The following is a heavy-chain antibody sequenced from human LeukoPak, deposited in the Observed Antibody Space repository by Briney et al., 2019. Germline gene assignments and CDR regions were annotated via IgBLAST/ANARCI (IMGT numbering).Heavy chain of an antibody. CDR2: INHSGST. J-gene: IGHJ4*02. V-gene: IGHV4-34*01. CDR1: GGSFSGYY. D-gene: IGHD3-10*01. CDR3: AADIIGSGNSFDY. Sequence: SETLSLTCAVYGGSFSGYYWSWIRQPPGKGLEWIGEINHSGSTNYNPSLKSRVTISVDTSKNQFSLKLSSVTAADTAAYYCAADIIGSGNSFDYWGQGTLVTVSS.